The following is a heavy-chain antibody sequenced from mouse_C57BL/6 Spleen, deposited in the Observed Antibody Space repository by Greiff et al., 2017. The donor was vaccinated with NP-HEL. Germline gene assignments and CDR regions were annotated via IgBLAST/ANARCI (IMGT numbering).Heavy chain of an antibody. CDR2: INPSSGYT. Sequence: QVQLQQSGAELAKPGASVKLSCKASGYTFTSYWMHWVKQRPGQGLEWIGYINPSSGYTKYNQKFKDKATLTADKSSNTAYLQLSSLTSEDTAIYYCAIFWDVVDYWGQGTTLTVSS. J-gene: IGHJ2*01. CDR1: GYTFTSYW. D-gene: IGHD4-1*01. V-gene: IGHV1-7*01. CDR3: AIFWDVVDY.